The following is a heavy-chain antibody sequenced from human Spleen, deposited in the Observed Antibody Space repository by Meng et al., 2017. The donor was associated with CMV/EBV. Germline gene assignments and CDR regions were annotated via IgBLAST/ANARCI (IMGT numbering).Heavy chain of an antibody. D-gene: IGHD1-26*01. V-gene: IGHV3-30-3*01. CDR2: ISYDGSNK. Sequence: GGSLRLSCAASGFTFSSYAMHWVRQAPGKGLEWVAVISYDGSNKYYADSVKGRFTISRDNSKNTLYLQMNSLRAEDTAVYYCARGPPQPRIVGAVDYWGQGTLVTVPQ. J-gene: IGHJ4*02. CDR1: GFTFSSYA. CDR3: ARGPPQPRIVGAVDY.